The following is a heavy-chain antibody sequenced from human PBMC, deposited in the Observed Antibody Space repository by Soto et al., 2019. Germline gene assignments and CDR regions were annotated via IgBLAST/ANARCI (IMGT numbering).Heavy chain of an antibody. CDR1: GDSVSSNRAA. Sequence: QVQLRQSGPGLVKPSQTLSLTCAISGDSVSSNRAAWNWIRLSPSRGLEWLGRTYYRSKWYSDYAVSVRGRITISPDTSKNQFSLQLNSVTPDDTAVYYCARELGSGFPFDYWGQGTLVTVSS. CDR2: TYYRSKWYS. J-gene: IGHJ4*02. D-gene: IGHD3-22*01. V-gene: IGHV6-1*01. CDR3: ARELGSGFPFDY.